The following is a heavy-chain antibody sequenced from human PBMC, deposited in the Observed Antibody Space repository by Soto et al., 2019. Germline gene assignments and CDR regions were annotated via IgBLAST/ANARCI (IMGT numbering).Heavy chain of an antibody. D-gene: IGHD1-26*01. J-gene: IGHJ4*02. V-gene: IGHV1-18*04. CDR2: ISTYNGNT. CDR3: ARVSPSGIYFMARFDY. CDR1: GYSFTSYA. Sequence: ASVKVSCKASGYSFTSYAIIWVRQAPGQGLEWMGWISTYNGNTNYAQKLQGRLTMTTDTSTTTAYMELRSLRSDDTAVYYCARVSPSGIYFMARFDYWGQGTLVTAPQ.